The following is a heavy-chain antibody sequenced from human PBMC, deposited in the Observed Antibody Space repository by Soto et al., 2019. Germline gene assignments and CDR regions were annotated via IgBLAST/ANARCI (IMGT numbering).Heavy chain of an antibody. V-gene: IGHV2-5*02. CDR1: GFSLSTGGVG. CDR3: ARRPSQSHFNWNPNWFPP. J-gene: IGHJ5*02. Sequence: QITLTESGPTLVKPTQTLTLTCTFSGFSLSTGGVGVGWIRQPPGKALEWLALIYWDDDKRYSLVLKSRVTITKDTAKNQVVLTMTNMDPVDTATYYCARRPSQSHFNWNPNWFPPWGQGTLVTVSS. CDR2: IYWDDDK. D-gene: IGHD1-20*01.